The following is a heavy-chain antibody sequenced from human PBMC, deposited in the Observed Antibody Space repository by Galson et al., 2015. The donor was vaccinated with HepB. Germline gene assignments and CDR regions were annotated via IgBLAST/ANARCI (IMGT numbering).Heavy chain of an antibody. V-gene: IGHV3-7*01. CDR2: IKQDGSEK. D-gene: IGHD3-10*01. CDR3: ARGGMVRGVLYYYYGMDV. CDR1: GFTFSSYW. J-gene: IGHJ6*02. Sequence: SLRLSCAVSGFTFSSYWMSWVRQAPGKGLEWVANIKQDGSEKYYVDSVKGRFTISRDNAKNSLYLQMNSLRAEDTAVFYCARGGMVRGVLYYYYGMDVWGQGTTVTVSS.